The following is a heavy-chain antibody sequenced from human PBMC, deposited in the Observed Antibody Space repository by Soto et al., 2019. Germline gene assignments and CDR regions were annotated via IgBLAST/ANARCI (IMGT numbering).Heavy chain of an antibody. V-gene: IGHV3-48*01. CDR1: GFTFSTYN. J-gene: IGHJ4*02. Sequence: EVQLVESGGVLVQPGGSLRLSCAASGFTFSTYNMHWFRQAQGKGREWISYISSISSTIYYANSVKGRFTISRDNARNSLYLQMNSLRAEDTAVYYCARADSGGSGSVGYWGQGTLVTVSS. D-gene: IGHD1-26*01. CDR2: ISSISSTI. CDR3: ARADSGGSGSVGY.